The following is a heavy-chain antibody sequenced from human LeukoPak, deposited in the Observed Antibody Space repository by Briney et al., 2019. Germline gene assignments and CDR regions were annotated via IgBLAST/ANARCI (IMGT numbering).Heavy chain of an antibody. J-gene: IGHJ4*02. D-gene: IGHD6-13*01. CDR3: VSGIAEESSVAIEC. CDR1: GFTFNRYA. V-gene: IGHV3-23*01. Sequence: GGSLTLTCAVSGFTFNRYAWSWIRQAPGKGLEWVSAISGSGGSTYYADSVKGRFTISRDNSKNTLYLQMNSLRTEDTAFYYCVSGIAEESSVAIECSGQGALVTVSS. CDR2: ISGSGGST.